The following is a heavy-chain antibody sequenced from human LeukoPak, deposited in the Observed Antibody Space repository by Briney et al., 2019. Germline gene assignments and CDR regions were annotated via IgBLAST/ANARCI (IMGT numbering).Heavy chain of an antibody. CDR1: GGSISSSSYY. Sequence: SETLSLTCTVSGGSISSSSYYWGWIRQPPGKGLEWIGSIYYSGSTYYNPSLKSRVTISVDTSKNQFSLKLSSVTAADTAVYYCARSTWFGELYDYWGQGTLVTVSS. V-gene: IGHV4-39*07. CDR2: IYYSGST. CDR3: ARSTWFGELYDY. J-gene: IGHJ4*02. D-gene: IGHD3-10*01.